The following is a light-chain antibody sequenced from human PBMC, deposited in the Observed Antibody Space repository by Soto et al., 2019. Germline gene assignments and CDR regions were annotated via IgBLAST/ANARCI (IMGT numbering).Light chain of an antibody. CDR2: DAF. CDR3: QQYNSYSPWT. J-gene: IGKJ2*01. CDR1: HDIINY. Sequence: DIQMTQSPSSLSASVGDRVTITCQASHDIINYLNWFQQKPGEAPKLLIFDAFKLETGVPSRFSGSGSGTDFTLTISSLQPEDIATYYCQQYNSYSPWTFGQGTKLEIK. V-gene: IGKV1-33*01.